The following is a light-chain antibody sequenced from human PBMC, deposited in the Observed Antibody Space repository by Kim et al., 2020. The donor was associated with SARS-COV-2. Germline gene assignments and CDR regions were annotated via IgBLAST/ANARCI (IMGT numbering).Light chain of an antibody. CDR1: QSISWW. V-gene: IGKV1-5*03. Sequence: DIQMTQSPSTLSASVGDRVTITCRASQSISWWLAWYQQKPGKAPKLLIYKASTLESGVPSRFSGSASGTEFTLTISSLQPDDFATYYCQQYNGYHTVGQGTKLEIK. CDR2: KAS. CDR3: QQYNGYHT. J-gene: IGKJ2*01.